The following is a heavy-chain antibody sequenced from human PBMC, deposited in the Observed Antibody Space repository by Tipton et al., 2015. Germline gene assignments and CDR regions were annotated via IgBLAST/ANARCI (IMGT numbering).Heavy chain of an antibody. D-gene: IGHD3-22*01. V-gene: IGHV4-39*07. CDR3: AREVWYNDSTGYDY. J-gene: IGHJ4*02. Sequence: TLSLTCTVSGDPIASSSYYWGWIRQPPGKGLEWIGEIHHGGSTNYNPSLKSRVTMSVDTSKNQFSLHLSSVTAADTAVYYCAREVWYNDSTGYDYWGQGTLVTVSS. CDR2: IHHGGST. CDR1: GDPIASSSYY.